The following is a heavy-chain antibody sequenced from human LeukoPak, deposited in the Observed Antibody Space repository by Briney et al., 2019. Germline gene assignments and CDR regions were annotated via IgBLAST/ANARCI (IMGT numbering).Heavy chain of an antibody. CDR1: GGTFSSYA. V-gene: IGHV1-69*05. CDR2: IIPIFGTA. CDR3: ARGRGITGTTSYLDY. J-gene: IGHJ4*02. D-gene: IGHD1-7*01. Sequence: GSSVKVSCKASGGTFSSYAISWVRQAPGQGLEWMGGIIPIFGTANYAQKFQGRVTITTDESTSTAYMELSSLRSEDTAVYYCARGRGITGTTSYLDYWGQGTLVTVSS.